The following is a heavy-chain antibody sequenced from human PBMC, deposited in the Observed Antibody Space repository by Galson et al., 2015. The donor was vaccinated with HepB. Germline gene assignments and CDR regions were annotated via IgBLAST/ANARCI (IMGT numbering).Heavy chain of an antibody. D-gene: IGHD2-15*01. J-gene: IGHJ4*02. CDR3: AKGNRVTMVVVVTNYDS. Sequence: SLRLSCAASGFIFNNFGMSWVRQAPGKGLEWVATVSPAGVKTYYANSVRGRFTISRDNSKNTLGLQMNSLRVEDTATYFCAKGNRVTMVVVVTNYDSWGRGTLVSVSS. CDR1: GFIFNNFG. V-gene: IGHV3-23*01. CDR2: VSPAGVKT.